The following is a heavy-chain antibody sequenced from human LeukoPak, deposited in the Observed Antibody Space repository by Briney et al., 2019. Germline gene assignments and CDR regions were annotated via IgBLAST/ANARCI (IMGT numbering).Heavy chain of an antibody. Sequence: SETLYLTCTVSGGSISSSTSYWGWIRQPPGKGLEWIGSIYYSGSTYYNPSLKSRVTISVDTSKNQFSLKLSSVTAADTAVYYCARQAPRELVGAPPGALDFWGQGTLVTVS. CDR3: ARQAPRELVGAPPGALDF. CDR1: GGSISSSTSY. CDR2: IYYSGST. J-gene: IGHJ4*02. D-gene: IGHD1-26*01. V-gene: IGHV4-39*01.